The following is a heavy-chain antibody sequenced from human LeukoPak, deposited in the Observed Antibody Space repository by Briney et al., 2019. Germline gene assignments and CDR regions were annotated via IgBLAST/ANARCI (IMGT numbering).Heavy chain of an antibody. D-gene: IGHD3-9*01. CDR2: IIPIFGTA. J-gene: IGHJ4*02. CDR3: AREPRLRYFDWLPNYFDY. CDR1: GGTFSSYA. V-gene: IGHV1-69*01. Sequence: SVKVSCEASGGTFSSYAISWVRQAPGQGLEWMGGIIPIFGTANYAQKFQGRVTITADESTSTAYMELSSLRSEDTAVYYCAREPRLRYFDWLPNYFDYWGQGTLVTVSS.